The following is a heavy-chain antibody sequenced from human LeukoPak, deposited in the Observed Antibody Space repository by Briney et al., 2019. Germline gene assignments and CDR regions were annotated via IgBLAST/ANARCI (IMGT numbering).Heavy chain of an antibody. V-gene: IGHV4-30-4*08. CDR2: IYYSGST. D-gene: IGHD5-24*01. Sequence: SETLSLTCTVSGGSISSGDYYWSWIRQPPGKGLEWIGYIYYSGSTYYNPSLKSRVTISVDTSKNQFSLKLSSVTAADTAVYYCARAVQRDGYNSDAFDILGQGTMVTVSS. CDR1: GGSISSGDYY. CDR3: ARAVQRDGYNSDAFDI. J-gene: IGHJ3*02.